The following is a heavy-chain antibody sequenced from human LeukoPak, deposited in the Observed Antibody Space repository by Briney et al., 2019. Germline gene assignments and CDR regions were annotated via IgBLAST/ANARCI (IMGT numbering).Heavy chain of an antibody. CDR1: GFTFSSYS. V-gene: IGHV3-21*01. D-gene: IGHD6-13*01. CDR2: ISSSSSYI. J-gene: IGHJ5*02. Sequence: GGSLRLSCAASGFTFSSYSMNWVRQAPGKGLEWVSSISSSSSYIYYADSVKGRFTISRDNAKNSLYLQMNSLRAEDAAVYYCASYSSSRVGLTWGQGTLVTVSS. CDR3: ASYSSSRVGLT.